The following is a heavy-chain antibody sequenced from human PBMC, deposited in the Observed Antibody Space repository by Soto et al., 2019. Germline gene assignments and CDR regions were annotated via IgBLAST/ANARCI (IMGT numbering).Heavy chain of an antibody. CDR3: ASGIDVWGRGFHY. CDR1: GFIFSNYG. D-gene: IGHD3-16*01. Sequence: QVQLVESGGGVVQPGRSLRLSCAASGFIFSNYGMHWVRQAPGKGLEWVAVIWFDESHEYYAHSVKGRFTISRDNSKNLLYLQMKRLRASETAIYYCASGIDVWGRGFHYWGQGTLVTVSS. J-gene: IGHJ4*02. V-gene: IGHV3-33*01. CDR2: IWFDESHE.